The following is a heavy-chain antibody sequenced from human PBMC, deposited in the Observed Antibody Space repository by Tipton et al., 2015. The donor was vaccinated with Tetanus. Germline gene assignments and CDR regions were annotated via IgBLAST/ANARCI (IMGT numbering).Heavy chain of an antibody. CDR2: ISSYNGNT. V-gene: IGHV1-18*01. CDR3: ARKPTQQVSDY. Sequence: QLVQSGAEVKKPGASVKVSCKASGYTFTSYGISWVRQAPGQGLEWMGCISSYNGNTHYAQKLQARVTMTTDTSTSTAYMELRSLRSDDPAVYYWARKPTQQVSDYWVQGTLVTVSS. D-gene: IGHD6-13*01. CDR1: GYTFTSYG. J-gene: IGHJ4*02.